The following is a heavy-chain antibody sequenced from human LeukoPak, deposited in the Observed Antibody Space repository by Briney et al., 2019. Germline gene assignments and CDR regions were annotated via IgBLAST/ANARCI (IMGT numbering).Heavy chain of an antibody. CDR2: ISSSGSTI. V-gene: IGHV3-48*03. Sequence: PGGSLRLSCAASGFTFSSYEMHWVRQAPGKGLEWVSYISSSGSTIYYADSVKGRFTISRDNAKNSLYLQMNRLSAEDTAFYHCAGVKGEGAHIDYWGQGTLVTVSS. J-gene: IGHJ4*02. D-gene: IGHD1-26*01. CDR3: AGVKGEGAHIDY. CDR1: GFTFSSYE.